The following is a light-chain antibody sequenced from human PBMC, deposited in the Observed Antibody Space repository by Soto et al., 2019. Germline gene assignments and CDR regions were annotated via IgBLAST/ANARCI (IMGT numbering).Light chain of an antibody. CDR1: QGISNY. V-gene: IGKV1-27*01. J-gene: IGKJ1*01. Sequence: DIQMTQSPSSLSASVGDRVTITCRASQGISNYLAWYQQKPGRVPTLLISAASTLQLGVPSRFSGSGAGTDFTLTITSRQPEDAAAYYCQGYYHASTFVQGTKVEI. CDR2: AAS. CDR3: QGYYHAST.